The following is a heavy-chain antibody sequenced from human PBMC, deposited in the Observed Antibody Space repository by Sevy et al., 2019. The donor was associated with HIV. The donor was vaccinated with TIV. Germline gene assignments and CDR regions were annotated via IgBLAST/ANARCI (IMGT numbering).Heavy chain of an antibody. D-gene: IGHD4-17*01. CDR1: GGTFSSYA. V-gene: IGHV1-69*13. J-gene: IGHJ6*02. Sequence: ASVMVSCKASGGTFSSYAISWVRQAPGQGLEWVGGIIPIFGTANYAQKFQGRVTITADESTSTAYMELSSLRSEDTAVYYCARGLVSKDYGDYYYYGMDVWGQGTTVTVSS. CDR2: IIPIFGTA. CDR3: ARGLVSKDYGDYYYYGMDV.